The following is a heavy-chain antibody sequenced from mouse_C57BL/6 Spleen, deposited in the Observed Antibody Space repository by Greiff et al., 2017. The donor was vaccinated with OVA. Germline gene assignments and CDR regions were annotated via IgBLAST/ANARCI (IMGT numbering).Heavy chain of an antibody. CDR1: GYTFTSYW. V-gene: IGHV1-72*01. D-gene: IGHD4-1*01. CDR3: DSLGVYCYYAKDD. CDR2: IDPNSGGT. Sequence: QVQLQQPGTELVKPGASVKLSCKASGYTFTSYWMHWVKQRPGRGLEWIGRIDPNSGGTKYNEKFKSKATLTVDKPYSTAYMHLSRLTSEATAVYYSDSLGVYCYYAKDDWGKGTSVTV. J-gene: IGHJ4*01.